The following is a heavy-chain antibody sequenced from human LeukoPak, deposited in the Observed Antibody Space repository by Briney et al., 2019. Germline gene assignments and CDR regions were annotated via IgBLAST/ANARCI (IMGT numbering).Heavy chain of an antibody. V-gene: IGHV5-51*01. D-gene: IGHD4-17*01. CDR1: GYSFTSYW. J-gene: IGHJ4*02. Sequence: GESLKISCKTSGYSFTSYWIGWVRQVPGKGLEWMGLIYPADSDARYSPSFQGQVTISADKSISTAYLQWSSLKASDSAMYYCVRRDDFRDYGLVYWGQGTLLTVSS. CDR3: VRRDDFRDYGLVY. CDR2: IYPADSDA.